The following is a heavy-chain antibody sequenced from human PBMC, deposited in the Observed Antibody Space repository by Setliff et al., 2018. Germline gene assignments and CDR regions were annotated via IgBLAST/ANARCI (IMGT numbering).Heavy chain of an antibody. CDR2: IYYSGST. D-gene: IGHD3-16*01. CDR1: GGSISSYY. CDR3: ARLRGAFDY. J-gene: IGHJ4*02. Sequence: KPSETLSLTCTVSGGSISSYYWSWIRQPPGKRLEWIGYIYYSGSTNYNPSLESRVTISVDTSKNQFSLRLNSATAADTAVYDCARLRGAFDYWGQGTLVPSPQ. V-gene: IGHV4-59*01.